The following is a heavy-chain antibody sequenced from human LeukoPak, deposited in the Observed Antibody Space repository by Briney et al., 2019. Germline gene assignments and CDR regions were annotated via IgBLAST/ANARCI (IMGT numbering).Heavy chain of an antibody. J-gene: IGHJ4*02. D-gene: IGHD3-22*01. CDR2: ISGSGGST. Sequence: GGSLRLSCAATGFTFSSYAMSWVRQAPGKGLEWASAISGSGGSTYYADSVKGRFTISRDNSKNTLYLQMNSLRAEDTAVSYCAKDHRAYYYDSSGYYYVRYLCDYWGQGTLVTVSS. CDR3: AKDHRAYYYDSSGYYYVRYLCDY. V-gene: IGHV3-23*01. CDR1: GFTFSSYA.